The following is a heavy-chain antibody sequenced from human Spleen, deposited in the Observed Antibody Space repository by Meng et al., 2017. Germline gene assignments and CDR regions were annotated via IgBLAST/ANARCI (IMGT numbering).Heavy chain of an antibody. Sequence: GESLKISCAASGFTFSNYAMHWVRQAPGKGLEWVALMSYEGTKEYYAESVQGRFTVSRDNSRNTLYLQLNSLRPDDTAMYFCSRPGSYSSWYGRGAGYYGMDVWGQGTTVTVSS. CDR2: MSYEGTKE. V-gene: IGHV3-30*04. J-gene: IGHJ6*02. CDR1: GFTFSNYA. CDR3: SRPGSYSSWYGRGAGYYGMDV. D-gene: IGHD6-13*01.